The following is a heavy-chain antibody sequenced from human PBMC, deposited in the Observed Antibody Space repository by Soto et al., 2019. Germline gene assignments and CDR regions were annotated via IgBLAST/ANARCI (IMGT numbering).Heavy chain of an antibody. V-gene: IGHV1-69*12. D-gene: IGHD6-19*01. CDR1: GGTFSSYA. Sequence: QVQLVQSGAEVKKPGSSVKVSCKASGGTFSSYAISWVRQAPGQGLEWMGGIIPIFGTANYAQKFQGRVTIXXDXSXXTAYMELSSLRSEDTAVYYCARSVDDSSGWYRFDYWGQGTLVTVSS. J-gene: IGHJ4*02. CDR3: ARSVDDSSGWYRFDY. CDR2: IIPIFGTA.